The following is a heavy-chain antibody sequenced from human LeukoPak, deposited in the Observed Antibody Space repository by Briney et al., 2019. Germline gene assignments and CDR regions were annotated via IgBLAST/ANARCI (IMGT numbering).Heavy chain of an antibody. CDR2: IKQDGSEK. CDR1: GFTFSSYW. V-gene: IGHV3-7*01. Sequence: PGGSLRLSCAASGFTFSSYWMSWVRQAPGKGLEWVANIKQDGSEKYYVDPVKGRFTISRDNAKNSLYLQMSSLRAEDTAVYYCARDTYDSSGYYAHLDYWGQGTLVTVSS. J-gene: IGHJ4*02. D-gene: IGHD3-22*01. CDR3: ARDTYDSSGYYAHLDY.